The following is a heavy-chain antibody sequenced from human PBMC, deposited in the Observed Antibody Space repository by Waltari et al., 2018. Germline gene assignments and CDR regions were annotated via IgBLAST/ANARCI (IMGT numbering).Heavy chain of an antibody. CDR2: IYSGGET. J-gene: IGHJ4*02. Sequence: EVHLVESGGGLVHPGDSVRLSCAASGVIVSNNYMSWVRQPPGKGLGGGSVIYSGGETYYADSVKGRFTISRDNSKNTLDLQMNNVRAEDTAVYYCTSDHGLSWPLDWGQGTMVTVSS. V-gene: IGHV3-53*01. CDR1: GVIVSNNY. D-gene: IGHD6-13*01. CDR3: TSDHGLSWPLD.